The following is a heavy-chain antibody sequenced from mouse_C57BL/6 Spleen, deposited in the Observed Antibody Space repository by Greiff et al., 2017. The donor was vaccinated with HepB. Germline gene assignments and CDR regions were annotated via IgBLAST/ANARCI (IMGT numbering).Heavy chain of an antibody. J-gene: IGHJ3*01. D-gene: IGHD4-1*01. CDR2: ISYDGSN. Sequence: SGPGLVKPSQSLSLTCSVTGYSITSGYYWNWIRQFPGNKLEWMGYISYDGSNNYNPSLKNRISITRDTSKNQFFLKLNSVTTEDTATYYCARGDPSGTWFAYWGQGTLVTVSA. CDR1: GYSITSGYY. V-gene: IGHV3-6*01. CDR3: ARGDPSGTWFAY.